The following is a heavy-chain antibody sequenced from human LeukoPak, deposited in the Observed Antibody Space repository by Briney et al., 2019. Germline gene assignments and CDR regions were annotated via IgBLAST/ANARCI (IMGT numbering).Heavy chain of an antibody. CDR2: IYHSGST. CDR1: GGSISSGGYY. V-gene: IGHV4-30-2*01. J-gene: IGHJ4*02. CDR3: ARHPRTAGVDSSGDY. D-gene: IGHD3-22*01. Sequence: PSQTLSLTCTVSGGSISSGGYYWSWIRQPPGKGLEWIGYIYHSGSTYYNPSLKSRVTISVDRSKNQFSLKLSSVTAADTAVYYCARHPRTAGVDSSGDYWGQGTLVTVSS.